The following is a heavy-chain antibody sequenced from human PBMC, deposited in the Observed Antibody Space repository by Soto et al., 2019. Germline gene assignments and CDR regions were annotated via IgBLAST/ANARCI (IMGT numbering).Heavy chain of an antibody. D-gene: IGHD5-12*01. CDR1: GFTFSSYS. CDR3: ASLTLVATYDFYYYYMDV. Sequence: GGSLRLSCAASGFTFSSYSMNWVRQAPGKGLEWVSYISSSSSTIYYADSVKGRFTISRDNAKNSLYLHMNSLRAEDTAVYYCASLTLVATYDFYYYYMDVWGKGTTVTVSS. J-gene: IGHJ6*03. CDR2: ISSSSSTI. V-gene: IGHV3-48*01.